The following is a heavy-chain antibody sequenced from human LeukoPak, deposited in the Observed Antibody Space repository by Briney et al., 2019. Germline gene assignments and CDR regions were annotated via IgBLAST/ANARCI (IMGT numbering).Heavy chain of an antibody. D-gene: IGHD6-13*01. CDR1: GFTVSSNY. V-gene: IGHV3-53*01. CDR3: ARETWAAAGWDV. CDR2: IYSGGST. J-gene: IGHJ6*02. Sequence: PGGYLRLSCAASGFTVSSNYMSWVRPAPGQGLEWVSIIYSGGSTYYADSVKGRFTISRDNSKNTLYLQMNSLRAEDTAVYYCARETWAAAGWDVWGQGTTVTVSS.